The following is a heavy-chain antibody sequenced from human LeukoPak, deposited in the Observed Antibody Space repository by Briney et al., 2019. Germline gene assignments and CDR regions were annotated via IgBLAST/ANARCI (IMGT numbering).Heavy chain of an antibody. V-gene: IGHV3-30*04. CDR1: GFTFSTYP. Sequence: GGSLRLSCAASGFTFSTYPMHWVRQAPGKGLEWVAVISHDGSNKYYADSVKGRFTISRDNSKNTLYLQMNSLRAEDTAVYYCAREWTLTVFDYWGQGTLVTVSS. CDR3: AREWTLTVFDY. D-gene: IGHD4-17*01. J-gene: IGHJ4*02. CDR2: ISHDGSNK.